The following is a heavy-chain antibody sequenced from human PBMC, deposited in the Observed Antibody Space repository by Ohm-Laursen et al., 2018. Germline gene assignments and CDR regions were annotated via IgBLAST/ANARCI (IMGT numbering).Heavy chain of an antibody. D-gene: IGHD6-13*01. J-gene: IGHJ4*02. CDR2: IYYSGST. V-gene: IGHV4-59*06. CDR3: TRTSSSWFFFDY. CDR1: GGSISSYY. Sequence: GTLSLTCTVSGGSISSYYWSWIRQPPGKGLEWIGYIYYSGSTYYNPSLKSRVTISVDTSKNQFSLKLSSVTAADTAVYYCTRTSSSWFFFDYWGQGSLVTVSS.